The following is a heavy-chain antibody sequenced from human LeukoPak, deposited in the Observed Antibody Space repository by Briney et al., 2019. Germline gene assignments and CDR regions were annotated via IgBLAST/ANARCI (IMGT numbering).Heavy chain of an antibody. CDR2: IYHSGST. CDR1: GGSISSSNW. J-gene: IGHJ3*02. D-gene: IGHD3-10*01. CDR3: ARADVLLWFGESRRLAFDI. V-gene: IGHV4-4*02. Sequence: PSETLSLTCAVSGGSISSSNWWSWVRQPPGKGLEWIGEIYHSGSTNYNPSLKSRVTISVDKSKNHFSLKLSSVTAADTAVYYCARADVLLWFGESRRLAFDIWGQGTMVTVSS.